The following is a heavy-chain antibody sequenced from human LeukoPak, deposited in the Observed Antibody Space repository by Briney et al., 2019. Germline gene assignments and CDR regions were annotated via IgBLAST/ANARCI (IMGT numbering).Heavy chain of an antibody. V-gene: IGHV3-30*02. CDR2: IRYDGSNK. D-gene: IGHD6-13*01. CDR1: GFTFSSYG. Sequence: PGGSLRLSCAASGFTFSSYGMHWVRQAPGKGLEWVAFIRYDGSNKYYADSVKGRSTISRDNSKNTLYLQMNSLRAEDTAVYYCAKSRIAPYNWFDPWGQGTLVTVSS. CDR3: AKSRIAPYNWFDP. J-gene: IGHJ5*02.